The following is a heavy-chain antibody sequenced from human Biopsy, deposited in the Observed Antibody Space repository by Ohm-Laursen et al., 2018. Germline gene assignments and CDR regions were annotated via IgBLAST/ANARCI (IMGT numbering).Heavy chain of an antibody. J-gene: IGHJ5*02. D-gene: IGHD3-22*01. CDR2: IFYRGST. V-gene: IGHV4-39*01. Sequence: GTLSLTCTVSGGSISNNNYYWGWIRQPPGKGLEWIGSIFYRGSTHYKPSLKSRVNISVDTSKNQFSLKLNSVTAADTAVYYCAGDYDTSGYYYVSWGRGTLVTVSS. CDR1: GGSISNNNYY. CDR3: AGDYDTSGYYYVS.